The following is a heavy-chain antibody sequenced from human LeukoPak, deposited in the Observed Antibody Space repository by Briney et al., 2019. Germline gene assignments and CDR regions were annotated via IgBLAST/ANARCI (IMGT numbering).Heavy chain of an antibody. CDR2: IIPILGIA. J-gene: IGHJ4*02. Sequence: GASVKVSCKASGGTFSSYAISWVRQAPGQGLEWMGRIIPILGIANYAQKFQGRVTITADKSTSTAYMELSSLRSEDTAVYYCARDQRLRFSPEDYWGQGTLVTVSS. CDR1: GGTFSSYA. D-gene: IGHD3-3*01. CDR3: ARDQRLRFSPEDY. V-gene: IGHV1-69*04.